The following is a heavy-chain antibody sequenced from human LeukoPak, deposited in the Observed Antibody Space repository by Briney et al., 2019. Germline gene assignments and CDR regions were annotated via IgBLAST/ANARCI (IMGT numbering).Heavy chain of an antibody. CDR1: GGSFCGYY. J-gene: IGHJ4*02. CDR2: INHSGST. D-gene: IGHD3-16*02. V-gene: IGHV4-34*01. CDR3: ARGGYYDYVWGSYRPYYFDY. Sequence: SETLSLTCAVYGGSFCGYYWSWIRQPPGKGLEWIGEINHSGSTNYNPSLKSRVTISVDTSKNQFSLKLSSVTAADTAVYYCARGGYYDYVWGSYRPYYFDYWGQGTLVTVSS.